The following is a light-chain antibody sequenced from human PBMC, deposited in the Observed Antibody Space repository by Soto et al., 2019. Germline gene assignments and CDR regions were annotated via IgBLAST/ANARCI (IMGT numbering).Light chain of an antibody. CDR2: GAS. CDR1: QSITTS. V-gene: IGKV1-39*01. Sequence: DVQLTQSPSSLSASIGDTVTISCRSSQSITTSVNWYQQKSGRPPALLIYGASALRIGVPHRFSASGSGTDFTLTITGLQHEDFATYYCQQSYSLTRTFGQGTKVDIX. CDR3: QQSYSLTRT. J-gene: IGKJ1*01.